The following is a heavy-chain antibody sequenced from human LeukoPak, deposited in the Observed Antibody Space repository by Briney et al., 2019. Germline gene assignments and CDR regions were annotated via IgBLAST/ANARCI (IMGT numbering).Heavy chain of an antibody. D-gene: IGHD2-21*02. V-gene: IGHV3-21*01. Sequence: PGGSLRLSCAASGFTFSTYSMNWVRQAPGKGLEWVSSISSSRSYIYYADSVKGRFTISRDNAKNSLYLQMNSLRAGDTAVYYCAKIYCGGDCYPPQGEGMDVWGQGTTVTVSS. J-gene: IGHJ6*02. CDR2: ISSSRSYI. CDR3: AKIYCGGDCYPPQGEGMDV. CDR1: GFTFSTYS.